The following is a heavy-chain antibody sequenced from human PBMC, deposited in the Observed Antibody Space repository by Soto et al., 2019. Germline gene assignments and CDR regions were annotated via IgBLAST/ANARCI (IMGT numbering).Heavy chain of an antibody. D-gene: IGHD3-9*01. CDR2: ISSSSSDT. J-gene: IGHJ4*02. V-gene: IGHV3-11*05. Sequence: QVHLVESGGDLVKPGGSLRLSCAASGFPFSDYYMSWIRQAPGKGLEWVSSISSSSSDTNYAQAVKGRFTISRDNAKNSLHLQMNSLIAEDTAVYYCARRRPTGYYNYWGQGTLVTVSA. CDR1: GFPFSDYY. CDR3: ARRRPTGYYNY.